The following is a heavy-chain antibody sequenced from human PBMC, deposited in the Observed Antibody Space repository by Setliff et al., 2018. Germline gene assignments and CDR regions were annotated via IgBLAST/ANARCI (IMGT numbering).Heavy chain of an antibody. D-gene: IGHD1-26*01. CDR2: VYSNVGT. CDR3: ASRNSDGGPEYFQH. V-gene: IGHV4-4*07. CDR1: GGSINNYY. J-gene: IGHJ1*01. Sequence: SETLSLTCTVSGGSINNYYWSWIRQPTGKGLEWIGRVYSNVGTNFNPSLKSRVTVSVDASKNQISLKLMSVTAADTAVYYCASRNSDGGPEYFQHWGQGALVTVSS.